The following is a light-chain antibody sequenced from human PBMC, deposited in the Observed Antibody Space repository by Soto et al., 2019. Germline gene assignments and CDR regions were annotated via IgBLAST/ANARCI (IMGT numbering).Light chain of an antibody. Sequence: IELTQYPSSLSASVGDRVTITCRASQGVSSSLAWYQQKPGTAPKLLIYDASDLETGVPSRFSGSGSGTDFTLTISSLQPEDFATYSCQQFNNYPLTFAQGPRLEIK. V-gene: IGKV1D-13*01. J-gene: IGKJ5*01. CDR2: DAS. CDR3: QQFNNYPLT. CDR1: QGVSSS.